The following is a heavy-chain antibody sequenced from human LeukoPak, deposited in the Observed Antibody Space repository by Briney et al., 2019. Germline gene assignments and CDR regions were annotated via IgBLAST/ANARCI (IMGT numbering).Heavy chain of an antibody. V-gene: IGHV3-20*04. CDR2: INWNGGST. Sequence: GGSLRLSCAASGFTFDDYGMSWVRQAPGKGLEWVSGINWNGGSTGYADSVKGRFTISRDNAKNFLYLQMNSLRAEDTALYYCARQSQAYYDFWSGYAREAFDIWGQGTMVTVSS. D-gene: IGHD3-3*01. CDR3: ARQSQAYYDFWSGYAREAFDI. J-gene: IGHJ3*02. CDR1: GFTFDDYG.